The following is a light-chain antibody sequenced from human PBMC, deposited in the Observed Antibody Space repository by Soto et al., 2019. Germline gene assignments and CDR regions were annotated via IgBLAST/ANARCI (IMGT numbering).Light chain of an antibody. CDR3: QSYDTSLSPLVV. CDR2: DNT. CDR1: SSNIGAGYD. Sequence: QAVVTQPPSVSGAPGQRVTISCTGSSSNIGAGYDVHWYQQLPGTAPKLLIYDNTNRPSGVPDRFSGSKSGTSASLAITGLQAEDEADYYCQSYDTSLSPLVVFGGGTKLTVL. V-gene: IGLV1-40*01. J-gene: IGLJ2*01.